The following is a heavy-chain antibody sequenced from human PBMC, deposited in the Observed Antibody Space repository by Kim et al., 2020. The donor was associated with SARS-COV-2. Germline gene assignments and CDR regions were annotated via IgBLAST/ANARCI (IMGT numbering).Heavy chain of an antibody. J-gene: IGHJ4*02. CDR3: ARADSSGYFDY. D-gene: IGHD3-22*01. V-gene: IGHV7-4-1*02. CDR2: P. Sequence: PTYAQGFTGRFVFTLDTSVSTAYLQISSLKAEDTAVYYCARADSSGYFDYWGQGTLVTVSS.